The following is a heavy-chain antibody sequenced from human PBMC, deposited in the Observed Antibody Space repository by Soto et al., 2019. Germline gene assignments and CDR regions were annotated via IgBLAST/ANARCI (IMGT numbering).Heavy chain of an antibody. CDR1: GFNFKKFA. CDR3: AKADGEQWLIPHLDN. Sequence: EVQLLESGGGVVQPGGSLRLSCVASGFNFKKFAMAWVRQAPGEGLEWVSGISCCGGSTPYADSVKGRFSTARYDSKNTLSLQMNGLRVEDTAQYFCAKADGEQWLIPHLDNWGQGTLVTVS. CDR2: ISCCGGST. V-gene: IGHV3-23*01. D-gene: IGHD6-19*01. J-gene: IGHJ4*02.